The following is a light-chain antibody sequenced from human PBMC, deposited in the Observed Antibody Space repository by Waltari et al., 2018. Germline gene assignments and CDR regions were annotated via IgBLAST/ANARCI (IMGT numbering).Light chain of an antibody. J-gene: IGLJ2*01. CDR2: RNN. V-gene: IGLV1-44*01. Sequence: QSVLTQPPSASETPGQRVTISCSGSNSNIGSNNVNWYQQFPGTAPKLLIYRNNRLPAGVPVRFSASSSVTTAALAISGRQSYDEADYYCAAWHDSLNFVLFGGGTKLTVL. CDR3: AAWHDSLNFVL. CDR1: NSNIGSNN.